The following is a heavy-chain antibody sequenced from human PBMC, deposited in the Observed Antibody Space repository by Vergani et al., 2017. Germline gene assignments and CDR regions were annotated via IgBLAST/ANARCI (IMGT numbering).Heavy chain of an antibody. Sequence: EVQLLESGGGLVQPGGSLRLSCAASGFTFSSYAMSWVRQAPGXGLEWVSAISGSGGSTYYADSVKGRFTISRDNSKNTLYLQMNSLRAEDTAVYYCAKVPRYGLVVVAATPYYYYYYMDVWGKGTTVTVSS. CDR3: AKVPRYGLVVVAATPYYYYYYMDV. J-gene: IGHJ6*03. V-gene: IGHV3-23*01. CDR1: GFTFSSYA. D-gene: IGHD2-15*01. CDR2: ISGSGGST.